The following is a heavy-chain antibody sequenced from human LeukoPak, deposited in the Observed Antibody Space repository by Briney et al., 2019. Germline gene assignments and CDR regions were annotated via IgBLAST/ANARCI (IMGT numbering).Heavy chain of an antibody. CDR2: IYYSGST. J-gene: IGHJ4*02. CDR3: ARLRLHGYKDY. V-gene: IGHV4-39*01. D-gene: IGHD5-24*01. CDR1: GGSISSSSYY. Sequence: SQTLSLTCTVSGGSISSSSYYWGWIRQPPGKGLEWIGSIYYSGSTYYNPSLKSRVTISVDTSKNQFSLKLSSVTAADTAVYYCARLRLHGYKDYWGQGTLVTVSS.